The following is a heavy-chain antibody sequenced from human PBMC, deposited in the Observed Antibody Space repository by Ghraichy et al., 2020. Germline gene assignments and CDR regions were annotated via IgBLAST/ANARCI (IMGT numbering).Heavy chain of an antibody. D-gene: IGHD2-15*01. Sequence: SETLSLTCAVYGGSFSGYYWSWIRQPPGKGLEWIGEINHSGSTNYNPSLKSRVTISVDTSKNQFSLKLSSVTAADTAVYYCARPANTYYFDYWGQGTLVTVCS. CDR1: GGSFSGYY. CDR2: INHSGST. V-gene: IGHV4-34*01. CDR3: ARPANTYYFDY. J-gene: IGHJ4*02.